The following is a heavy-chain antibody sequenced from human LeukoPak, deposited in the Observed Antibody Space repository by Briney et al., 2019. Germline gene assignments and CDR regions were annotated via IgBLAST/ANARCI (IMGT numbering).Heavy chain of an antibody. CDR1: GFTVSSNY. V-gene: IGHV3-53*04. CDR3: ARGAGCSGGSCYSDYYYCMDV. D-gene: IGHD2-15*01. J-gene: IGHJ6*02. Sequence: GGSLRLSCAASGFTVSSNYMSWVRQAPGKGLEWVSVIYSGGSTHYADSVKGRFTISRHNSKNTLYLQMNSLRAEDTAVYYCARGAGCSGGSCYSDYYYCMDVWGQGTTVTVSS. CDR2: IYSGGST.